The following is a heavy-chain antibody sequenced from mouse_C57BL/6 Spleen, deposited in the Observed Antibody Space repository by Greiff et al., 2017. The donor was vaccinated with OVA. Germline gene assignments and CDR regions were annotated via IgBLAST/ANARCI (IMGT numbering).Heavy chain of an antibody. J-gene: IGHJ4*01. Sequence: EVQLVESGGGLVQPKGSLKLSCAASGFSFNTYAMNWVRQAPGKGLEWVARIRSKSNNYATYYADSVKDRFTISRDDSESMLYLQMNNLKTEDTAMYYCVRHYDPYAMDYWGQGTSVTVSS. V-gene: IGHV10-1*01. CDR2: IRSKSNNYAT. CDR3: VRHYDPYAMDY. D-gene: IGHD2-3*01. CDR1: GFSFNTYA.